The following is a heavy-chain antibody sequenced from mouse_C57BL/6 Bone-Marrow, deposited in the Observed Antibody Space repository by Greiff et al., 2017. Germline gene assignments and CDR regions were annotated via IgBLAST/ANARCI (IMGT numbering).Heavy chain of an antibody. CDR1: GFTFSDYY. V-gene: IGHV5-16*01. D-gene: IGHD2-3*01. Sequence: EVKLVESEGGLVQPGSSMKLSCTASGFTFSDYYMAWVRQVPENGLEWVANINYDGSSTYYLDSLKSRFIISRDNAKNILYLQMSSLKSEDTATYYCARGGRDGYYDYFDYWGQGTTLTVSS. J-gene: IGHJ2*01. CDR3: ARGGRDGYYDYFDY. CDR2: INYDGSST.